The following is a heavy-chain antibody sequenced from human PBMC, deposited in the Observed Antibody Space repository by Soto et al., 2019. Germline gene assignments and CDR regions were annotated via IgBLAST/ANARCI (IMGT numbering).Heavy chain of an antibody. D-gene: IGHD3-3*01. CDR1: DFTFSTYS. CDR2: ISATSNHI. J-gene: IGHJ6*02. V-gene: IGHV3-21*01. CDR3: ARDSITIFGGGMDV. Sequence: LRLSCVASDFTFSTYSMNWVRQAPGKGLEWVAYISATSNHIYYADSLKGRFTISRDNAKSSLYLHMNSLRAEDTAVYFCARDSITIFGGGMDVWGQGTTVTVSS.